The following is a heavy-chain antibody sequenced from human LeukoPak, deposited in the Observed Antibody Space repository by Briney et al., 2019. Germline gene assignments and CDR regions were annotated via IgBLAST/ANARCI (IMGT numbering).Heavy chain of an antibody. CDR2: IYPGDSDT. CDR3: ARPQQLADAFDI. D-gene: IGHD6-13*01. J-gene: IGHJ3*02. V-gene: IGHV5-51*01. CDR1: GYSFTNFW. Sequence: PGESLKISRKGSGYSFTNFWIGWVRQMPGKGLEWMGIIYPGDSDTRYSPSFQGQVTMSADKSISTAYLQWTTLKASDTALYYCARPQQLADAFDIWGQGTMVTVSS.